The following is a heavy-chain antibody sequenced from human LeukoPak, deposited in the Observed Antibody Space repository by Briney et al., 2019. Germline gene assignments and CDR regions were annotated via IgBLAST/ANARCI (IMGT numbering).Heavy chain of an antibody. CDR2: IIPILGIA. CDR3: ARVLAARPAPFDY. V-gene: IGHV1-69*04. CDR1: GGTFSSYA. J-gene: IGHJ4*02. D-gene: IGHD6-6*01. Sequence: SVKVSCKASGGTFSSYAISWVRQAPGQGLEWMGRIIPILGIANYAQKFQGRVTITADKSTCTAYMELSSLRSEDTAVYYCARVLAARPAPFDYWGQGTLVTVSS.